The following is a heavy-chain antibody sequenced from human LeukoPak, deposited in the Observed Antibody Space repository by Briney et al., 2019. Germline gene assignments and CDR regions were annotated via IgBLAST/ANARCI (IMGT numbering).Heavy chain of an antibody. CDR1: GYTFTSYD. CDR3: AYSGSYYYMDV. J-gene: IGHJ6*03. V-gene: IGHV1-69*05. CDR2: IIPIFGTA. Sequence: ASVKVSCKASGYTFTSYDINWVRQAPGQGLEWMGGIIPIFGTANYAQKFQGRVTITTDESTSTAYMELSSLRSEDTAVYYCAYSGSYYYMDVWGKGTTVTVSS. D-gene: IGHD1-26*01.